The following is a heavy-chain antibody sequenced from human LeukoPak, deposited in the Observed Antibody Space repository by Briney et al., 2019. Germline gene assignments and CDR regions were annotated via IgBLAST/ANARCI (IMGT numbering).Heavy chain of an antibody. CDR3: ARGRGGDYVLDY. V-gene: IGHV4-34*01. Sequence: ASETLSLTCAVYGGSFSGYYWSWIRQPPGKGLEWIGEINHSGSTNYNPSLKSRVTISVDTSKNQFSLKLSSVTAADTAVYYCARGRGGDYVLDYWGQGTLVTVSS. CDR2: INHSGST. D-gene: IGHD4-17*01. CDR1: GGSFSGYY. J-gene: IGHJ4*02.